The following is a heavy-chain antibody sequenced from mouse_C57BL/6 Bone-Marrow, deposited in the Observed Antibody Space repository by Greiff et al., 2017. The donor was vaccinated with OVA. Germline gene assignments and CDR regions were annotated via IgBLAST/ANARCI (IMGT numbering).Heavy chain of an antibody. CDR3: ANWDDFDY. D-gene: IGHD4-1*02. CDR2: IDPNSGGT. Sequence: LVESGAELVKPGASVKLSCKASGYTFTSYWMHWVKQRPGRGLEWSGRIDPNSGGTKYNEKFKSKATLTVDKPSSTAYMQLSSLTSEDSAVYYCANWDDFDYWGQGTTLTVSS. J-gene: IGHJ2*01. CDR1: GYTFTSYW. V-gene: IGHV1-72*01.